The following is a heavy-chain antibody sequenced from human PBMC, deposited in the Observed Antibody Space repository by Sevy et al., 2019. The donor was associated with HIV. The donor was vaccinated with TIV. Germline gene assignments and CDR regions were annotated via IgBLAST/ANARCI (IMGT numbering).Heavy chain of an antibody. J-gene: IGHJ4*02. Sequence: GGSLRLSCDASGFTFDMYWMQWVRQAPGKGLEWVANIRQDGNEIYYAASVRGRFTISRDNAKGSLYLQMNNLRVEDPATYYCARRYFDLWGQGTLVTVSS. V-gene: IGHV3-7*03. CDR3: ARRYFDL. CDR2: IRQDGNEI. CDR1: GFTFDMYW.